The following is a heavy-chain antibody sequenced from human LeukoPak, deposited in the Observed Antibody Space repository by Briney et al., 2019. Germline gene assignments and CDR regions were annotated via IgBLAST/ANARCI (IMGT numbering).Heavy chain of an antibody. CDR2: TYYRSKWYN. Sequence: SQTLSLTCAISGDSVSSNIAAWNWIRQSPSRGLEWLGRTYYRSKWYNDYAVSVKSRITINPDTSKNQFSLQLNSVTPEDTAVYYCARAGRWVGATSYWYFDLWGRGTLVTVSS. CDR3: ARAGRWVGATSYWYFDL. J-gene: IGHJ2*01. D-gene: IGHD1-26*01. V-gene: IGHV6-1*01. CDR1: GDSVSSNIAA.